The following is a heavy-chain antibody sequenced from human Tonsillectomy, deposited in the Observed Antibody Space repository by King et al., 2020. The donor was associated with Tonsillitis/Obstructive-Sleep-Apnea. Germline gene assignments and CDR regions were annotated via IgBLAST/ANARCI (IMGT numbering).Heavy chain of an antibody. V-gene: IGHV1-69*10. CDR2: FIHILGIA. CDR1: GGTFSSYV. Sequence: VQLVQSGAEIKTPGSSVKVSCKASGGTFSSYVITWVRQAPGQGLEWMGGFIHILGIANYAQKFQGRVTITADKATSTAYMELSSLRSEDTAVYYCARGAVEMATIAHFDYWGQGTLVTVSS. CDR3: ARGAVEMATIAHFDY. D-gene: IGHD5-24*01. J-gene: IGHJ4*02.